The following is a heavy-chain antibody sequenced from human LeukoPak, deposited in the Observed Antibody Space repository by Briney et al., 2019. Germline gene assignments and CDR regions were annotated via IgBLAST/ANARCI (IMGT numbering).Heavy chain of an antibody. V-gene: IGHV4-34*01. CDR1: GGSFSGYY. CDR2: INHSGST. CDR3: ARVYGGGYDFRGAFDI. J-gene: IGHJ3*02. D-gene: IGHD5-12*01. Sequence: SETLSLTCAVYGGSFSGYYWSWLRQPPGKGLEWIGEINHSGSTNYNPSLKSRVTISVDTSKNQFSLKLSSVTAADTAVYYCARVYGGGYDFRGAFDIWGQGTMVTVSS.